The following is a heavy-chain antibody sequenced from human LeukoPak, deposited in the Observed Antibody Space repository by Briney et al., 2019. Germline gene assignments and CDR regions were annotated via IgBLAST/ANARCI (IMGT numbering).Heavy chain of an antibody. Sequence: GGSLRLSCAASGFTFSSYGMHWVRQAPGKGLEWVAVISYDGSNKYYADSGKGRFTISRDNSKNTLYLQMNSLRAEDTAVYYCAKAAADTAMLNDYWGQGTLVTVSS. CDR3: AKAAADTAMLNDY. V-gene: IGHV3-30*18. CDR2: ISYDGSNK. D-gene: IGHD5-18*01. CDR1: GFTFSSYG. J-gene: IGHJ4*02.